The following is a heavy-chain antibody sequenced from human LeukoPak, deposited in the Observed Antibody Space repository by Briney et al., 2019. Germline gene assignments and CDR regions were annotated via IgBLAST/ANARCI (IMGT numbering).Heavy chain of an antibody. D-gene: IGHD5-18*01. CDR2: ITPFNGNT. Sequence: GASVKVSCKASGYTFTYRYLHWERQAPGQALEWMGWITPFNGNTNYAQKFQDRVTITRDRSLSTAYMELSSLRYEDTAMYYCASSSDTALVDIAFDYWGQGTLVTVSS. J-gene: IGHJ4*02. V-gene: IGHV1-45*02. CDR3: ASSSDTALVDIAFDY. CDR1: GYTFTYRY.